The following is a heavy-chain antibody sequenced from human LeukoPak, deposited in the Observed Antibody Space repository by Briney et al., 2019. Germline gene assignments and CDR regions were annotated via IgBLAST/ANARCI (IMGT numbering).Heavy chain of an antibody. CDR1: GFTFSSYT. J-gene: IGHJ6*03. CDR3: ARGIAATNYMDV. Sequence: GGSLRLSCAASGFTFSSYTMHWVRQAPGKGLEWVAVISYDGSNKYYADSVKGRFTISRDNSKSTLFLQMNSPSAEDTTVYYCARGIAATNYMDVWGKGTTVTVSS. D-gene: IGHD6-13*01. V-gene: IGHV3-30-3*01. CDR2: ISYDGSNK.